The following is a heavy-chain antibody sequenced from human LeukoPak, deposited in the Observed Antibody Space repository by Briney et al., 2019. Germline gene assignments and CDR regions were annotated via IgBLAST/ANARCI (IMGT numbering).Heavy chain of an antibody. V-gene: IGHV3-21*04. D-gene: IGHD5-24*01. CDR3: ARDRGGYSSNFDY. Sequence: GGSLRLSCAASGFSFRDYTMNWVRQAPGKGLEWVASISSSSSYIYFANSVRGRFSISRDNAKNSLYLQMNSLRAEDTAVYYCARDRGGYSSNFDYWGQGTLVTVSS. CDR1: GFSFRDYT. J-gene: IGHJ4*02. CDR2: ISSSSSYI.